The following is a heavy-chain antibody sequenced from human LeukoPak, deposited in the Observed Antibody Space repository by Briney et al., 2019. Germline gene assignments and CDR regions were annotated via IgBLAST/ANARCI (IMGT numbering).Heavy chain of an antibody. D-gene: IGHD3-22*01. CDR1: GFTFDDYG. CDR2: INWNGDST. J-gene: IGHJ4*02. CDR3: ARGGNYDNSGASDY. V-gene: IGHV3-20*04. Sequence: GGSLRRSCAASGFTFDDYGMSWVRQAPGKGLEWVSGINWNGDSTGYADSVKGRFTISRDNAKNSLYLQMHNLRAEDTALYYCARGGNYDNSGASDYWGQGTLVTVSS.